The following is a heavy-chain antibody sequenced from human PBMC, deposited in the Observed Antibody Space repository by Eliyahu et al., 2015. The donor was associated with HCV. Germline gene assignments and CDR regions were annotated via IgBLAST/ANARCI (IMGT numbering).Heavy chain of an antibody. CDR3: ARDDSLDY. V-gene: IGHV3-13*04. D-gene: IGHD2-15*01. CDR1: GFSFSSYX. Sequence: EVQLVEAGGGLVQPGGSLRLXCAASGFSFSSYXMHWVRQGTGKGLEWVSAIGPAGDTYYPGSVKGRFTISRENAKNSLYLQINNLRVGDTGVYYCARDDSLDYWGQGTLVTVSS. J-gene: IGHJ4*02. CDR2: IGPAGDT.